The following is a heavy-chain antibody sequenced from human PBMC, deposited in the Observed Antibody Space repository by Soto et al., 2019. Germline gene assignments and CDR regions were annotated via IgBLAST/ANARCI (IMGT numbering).Heavy chain of an antibody. Sequence: QITLKESGPTLVKPTQTLTLTCTFSGFSLSTSGVGVGWIRQPPGKALEWLALIYWDDDKRYSPSLKSRLTITKDTSKNQVVLTMTNMDPVDTATYYCAHTTNGSGSYGSRNVFEYWGQGTLVTVSS. J-gene: IGHJ4*02. CDR1: GFSLSTSGVG. D-gene: IGHD3-10*01. CDR2: IYWDDDK. CDR3: AHTTNGSGSYGSRNVFEY. V-gene: IGHV2-5*02.